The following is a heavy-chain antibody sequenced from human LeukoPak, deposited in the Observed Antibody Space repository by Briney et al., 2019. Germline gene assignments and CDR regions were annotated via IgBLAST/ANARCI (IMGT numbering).Heavy chain of an antibody. Sequence: PGRSLRLSCAASGFTSADYDMHWVRQSIGKGLELVSAIGIAGDTHYPDSVKGRFSISRENAKNSVYLQMNSLRVGDTAVYYCVRGGIQVRGIDLFDYWGQGTLVTVSS. J-gene: IGHJ4*02. D-gene: IGHD6-19*01. CDR1: GFTSADYD. CDR2: IGIAGDT. CDR3: VRGGIQVRGIDLFDY. V-gene: IGHV3-13*01.